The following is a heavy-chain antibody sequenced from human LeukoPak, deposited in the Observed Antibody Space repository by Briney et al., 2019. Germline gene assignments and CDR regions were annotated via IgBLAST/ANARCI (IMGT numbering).Heavy chain of an antibody. J-gene: IGHJ4*02. D-gene: IGHD5-18*01. V-gene: IGHV3-48*04. Sequence: GGTLRLSCAASGFTFSSYAMSWVRQAPGKGLEWVSYISSSGSTIYYADSVKGRFTISRDNAKNSLYLQMNSLRAEDTALYYCAKGLRGYSYGYDYWGQGTLVTVFS. CDR2: ISSSGSTI. CDR1: GFTFSSYA. CDR3: AKGLRGYSYGYDY.